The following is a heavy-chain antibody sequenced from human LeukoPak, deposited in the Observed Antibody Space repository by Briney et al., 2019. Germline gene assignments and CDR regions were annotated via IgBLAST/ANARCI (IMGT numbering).Heavy chain of an antibody. CDR3: ARDLESSGWPKSSDY. J-gene: IGHJ4*02. CDR2: INPSGGST. V-gene: IGHV1-46*01. Sequence: ASVKVSCKASGYTFTSYCMHWVRQAPGQGLEWMGIINPSGGSTSYAQKFQGRVTMTRDTSTSTVYMELSSLRSEDTAVYYCARDLESSGWPKSSDYWGQGTLVTVSS. D-gene: IGHD6-19*01. CDR1: GYTFTSYC.